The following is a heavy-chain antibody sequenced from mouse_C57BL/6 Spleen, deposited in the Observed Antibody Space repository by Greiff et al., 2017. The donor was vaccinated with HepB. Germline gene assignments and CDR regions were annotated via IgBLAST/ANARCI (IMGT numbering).Heavy chain of an antibody. D-gene: IGHD1-1*01. CDR2: IDPSDSYT. CDR1: GYTFTSYW. V-gene: IGHV1-59*01. CDR3: ARCPGSSFNWYFDV. Sequence: VQLQQPGAELVRPGTSVKLSCKASGYTFTSYWMHWVKQRPGQGLEWIGVIDPSDSYTNYNQKFKGKATLTVDTSSSTAYMQLSSLTSEDSAVYYCARCPGSSFNWYFDVWGTGTTVTVSS. J-gene: IGHJ1*03.